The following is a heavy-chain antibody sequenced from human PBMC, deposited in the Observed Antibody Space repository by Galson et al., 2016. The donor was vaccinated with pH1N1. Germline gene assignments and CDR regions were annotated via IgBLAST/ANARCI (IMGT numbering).Heavy chain of an antibody. V-gene: IGHV4-39*07. CDR3: ARYYDYWTTYYFDY. CDR2: VYYSGSL. Sequence: WIRQAPGVGLEWIGSVYYSGSLYYNPSLKSRVTISVDTSKNQFSLKVKSVTAADTAKYYCARYYDYWTTYYFDYWGQGTLVTVSS. D-gene: IGHD3-3*01. J-gene: IGHJ4*02.